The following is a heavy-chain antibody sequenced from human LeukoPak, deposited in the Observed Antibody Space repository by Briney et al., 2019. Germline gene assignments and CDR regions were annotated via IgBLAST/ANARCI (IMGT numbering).Heavy chain of an antibody. V-gene: IGHV3-30*02. J-gene: IGHJ4*02. D-gene: IGHD6-19*01. CDR3: ARTPSSSSGWYFDY. CDR1: GFIFSRYG. CDR2: IRYDGSKK. Sequence: GGSLRLSCAASGFIFSRYGIHWVRQAPGKGLEWVAFIRYDGSKKYYADSVKGRFTISRDNSKNALYLQMNSLRTEDTAVYYCARTPSSSSGWYFDYWGQGTLVTVSS.